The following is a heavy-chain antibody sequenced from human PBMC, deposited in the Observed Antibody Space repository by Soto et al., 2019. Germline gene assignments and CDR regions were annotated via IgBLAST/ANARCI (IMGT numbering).Heavy chain of an antibody. CDR2: IYYSGST. CDR3: AGSGLGGDYAWDYYGMDD. J-gene: IGHJ6*02. D-gene: IGHD4-17*01. Sequence: QLQLQESGPGLVKPSETLSLTCTVSGGSISSSSYYWGWIRQPPGKGLEWIGCIYYSGSTYYNPSIKSRVPISADMCQDPFSVQLSSVTSADTAVYYCAGSGLGGDYAWDYYGMDDWGQGTTVTVSS. CDR1: GGSISSSSYY. V-gene: IGHV4-39*01.